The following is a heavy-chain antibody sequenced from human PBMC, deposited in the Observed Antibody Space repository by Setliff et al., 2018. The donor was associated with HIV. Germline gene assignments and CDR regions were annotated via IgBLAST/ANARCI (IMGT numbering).Heavy chain of an antibody. D-gene: IGHD2-15*01. CDR3: ARRVVLSYGYYFDY. CDR2: IYYSGST. J-gene: IGHJ4*02. CDR1: GGSIRRSSYY. V-gene: IGHV4-39*01. Sequence: SETLSLTCSVSGGSIRRSSYYWGWIRQPPGKGLEWIGSIYYSGSTYYNPSLKSRVTISVDTSKNQFSLKQSSVTAADAAVYHCARRVVLSYGYYFDYWGQGTLVTVSS.